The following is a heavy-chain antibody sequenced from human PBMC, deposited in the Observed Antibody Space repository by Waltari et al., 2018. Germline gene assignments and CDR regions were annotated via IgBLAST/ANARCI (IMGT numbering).Heavy chain of an antibody. CDR2: IYHSGST. D-gene: IGHD3-10*01. CDR1: GYSISSGYY. V-gene: IGHV4-38-2*01. J-gene: IGHJ4*02. Sequence: QVQLQESGPGLVQPSETLSLPCAVSGYSISSGYYWGWIRQPPGKGLEWIGSIYHSGSTYYNPSLKSRVTISVDTSKNQFSLKLSSVTAADTAVYYCARQGMVQGVKFDYWGQGTLVTVSS. CDR3: ARQGMVQGVKFDY.